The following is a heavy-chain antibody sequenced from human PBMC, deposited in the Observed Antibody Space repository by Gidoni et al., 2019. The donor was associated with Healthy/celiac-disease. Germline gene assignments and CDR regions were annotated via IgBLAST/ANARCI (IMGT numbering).Heavy chain of an antibody. D-gene: IGHD3-3*01. J-gene: IGHJ6*03. Sequence: QITLKESGPTLVKPTQTLTLTCTFSGFSLSTSGVGVGWIRQPPGKALEWLALIYWDDDKRYSPSLKSRLTITKDTSKNQVVLTMTNMDPVDTATYYCAHIGRSKYYDFWSGYAQNYYYYYMDVWGKGTTVTVSS. CDR2: IYWDDDK. V-gene: IGHV2-5*02. CDR1: GFSLSTSGVG. CDR3: AHIGRSKYYDFWSGYAQNYYYYYMDV.